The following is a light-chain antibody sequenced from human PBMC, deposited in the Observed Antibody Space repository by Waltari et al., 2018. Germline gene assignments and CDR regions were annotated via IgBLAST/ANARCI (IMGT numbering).Light chain of an antibody. CDR3: SSYAGSGNVV. J-gene: IGLJ3*02. Sequence: QSALTQPPSASGSPGQSVTISCTGTSRDIGTYNLVSWYQQGPGKAPKLSIYEVTKRPSGVPDRFSGSKSGNTASLTVSGLQADDEADYYCSSYAGSGNVVFGGGTKLTVL. V-gene: IGLV2-8*01. CDR2: EVT. CDR1: SRDIGTYNL.